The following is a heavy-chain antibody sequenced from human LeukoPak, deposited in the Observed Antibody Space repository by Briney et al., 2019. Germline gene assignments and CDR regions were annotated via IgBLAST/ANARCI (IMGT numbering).Heavy chain of an antibody. CDR2: IHNYETTE. V-gene: IGHV3-30*02. CDR1: GFTFSSFG. CDR3: ARVLIVGATVGAFDI. Sequence: GGALRLSCTASGFTFSSFGMHWVRQTPGKGLEWVTFIHNYETTEYYADSVKGRFTISRDNSKNTLYLQMNSLRAEDTAVYYCARVLIVGATVGAFDIWGQGTMVTVSS. D-gene: IGHD1-26*01. J-gene: IGHJ3*02.